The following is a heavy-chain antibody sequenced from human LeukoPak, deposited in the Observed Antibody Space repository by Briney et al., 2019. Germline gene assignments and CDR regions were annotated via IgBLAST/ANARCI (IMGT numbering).Heavy chain of an antibody. CDR3: ARDPLSGYDSRVKIYYFDY. CDR2: ISSSSSTI. CDR1: GFTFSSYS. J-gene: IGHJ4*02. V-gene: IGHV3-48*01. D-gene: IGHD3-22*01. Sequence: GGSLRLSCAASGFTFSSYSMNWVRQAPGKGLEWVSYISSSSSTIYYADSVKGRFTISRDNAKNSLYLQMNRLRAEDTTVYYCARDPLSGYDSRVKIYYFDYWGQGTLVAVSS.